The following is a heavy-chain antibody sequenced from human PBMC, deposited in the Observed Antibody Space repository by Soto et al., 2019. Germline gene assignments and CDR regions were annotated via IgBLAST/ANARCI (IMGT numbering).Heavy chain of an antibody. J-gene: IGHJ3*02. D-gene: IGHD3-22*01. CDR1: GYTFTSYY. CDR3: ARDDSSGYYHSDYDAFDI. V-gene: IGHV1-46*01. CDR2: INPSGGST. Sequence: ASVKVSCKASGYTFTSYYMHWVRQAPGQGLEWMGIINPSGGSTSYAQKFQGRVTMTRDTSTSTVYMELSSLRSEDTAVYYCARDDSSGYYHSDYDAFDIWGQGTMVTVSS.